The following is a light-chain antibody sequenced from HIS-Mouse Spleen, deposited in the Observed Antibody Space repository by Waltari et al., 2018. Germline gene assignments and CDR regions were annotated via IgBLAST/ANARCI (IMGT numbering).Light chain of an antibody. CDR1: SSDVGGYNY. CDR3: SSYTSSSTLRV. Sequence: QSALTQPASVSGSPGQSITISCTGTSSDVGGYNYVSWYQQHPGKAPKRMIYDVSNRPCGVSNRFSGSKSGNTASLTISGLQAEDEADYYCSSYTSSSTLRVFGGGTKLTVL. J-gene: IGLJ3*02. CDR2: DVS. V-gene: IGLV2-14*03.